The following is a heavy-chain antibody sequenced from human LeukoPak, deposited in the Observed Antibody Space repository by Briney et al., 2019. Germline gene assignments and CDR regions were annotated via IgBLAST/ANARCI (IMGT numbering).Heavy chain of an antibody. J-gene: IGHJ5*02. Sequence: GESLKISCKGSGYSFTNYWIGWVRQMLGEGLEWMGIIYPDDSDTRYSPSFQGQVTISTDKSISTAYLQWSSLKASDTAMYYCARHNYYYESSGYLTTWGQGTLVTVSS. V-gene: IGHV5-51*01. CDR2: IYPDDSDT. CDR1: GYSFTNYW. D-gene: IGHD3-22*01. CDR3: ARHNYYYESSGYLTT.